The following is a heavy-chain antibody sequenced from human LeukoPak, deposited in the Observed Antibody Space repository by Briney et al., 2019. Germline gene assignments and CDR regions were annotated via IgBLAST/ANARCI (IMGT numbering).Heavy chain of an antibody. CDR3: TRLTGVGSYQHLDY. V-gene: IGHV3-33*07. Sequence: GGSLRLSCAPSGFTFSSHGMYWVRQAPDKGLEWVAVIWFDGSKEYYTDSVKGRFTISRDNSMNTLWLQMNSLRAEDTAVYYCTRLTGVGSYQHLDYWGQGTLVTVSS. J-gene: IGHJ4*02. CDR1: GFTFSSHG. CDR2: IWFDGSKE. D-gene: IGHD1-26*01.